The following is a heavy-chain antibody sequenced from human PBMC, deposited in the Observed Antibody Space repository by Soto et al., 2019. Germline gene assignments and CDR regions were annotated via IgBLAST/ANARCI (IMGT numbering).Heavy chain of an antibody. CDR2: IIPILGTA. V-gene: IGHV1-69*11. CDR1: GVTFSTST. J-gene: IGHJ6*02. D-gene: IGHD6-19*01. CDR3: ARAGFVSGWNEFSGMDV. Sequence: VQLVQSGAEVRKPGSSVKVSCQVSGVTFSTSTITWVXQAPGQGLEWMGSIIPILGTAKSTQKFQGRVTITADESASVAYMELSSLTSEDTAVYYCARAGFVSGWNEFSGMDVWGQGTTVTFSS.